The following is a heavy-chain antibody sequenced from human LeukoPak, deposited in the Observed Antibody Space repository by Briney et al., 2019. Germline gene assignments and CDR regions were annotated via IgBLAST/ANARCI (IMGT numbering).Heavy chain of an antibody. J-gene: IGHJ5*02. CDR1: GGTFSSYA. V-gene: IGHV1-69*01. CDR3: ARDRHYDSSGYYYEGWFDP. Sequence: SVKVSCKASGGTFSSYAISWVRQAPGRGLEWMGGIIPIFGTANYAQKFQGRVTITADESTSTAYMELSSLRSEDTAVYYCARDRHYDSSGYYYEGWFDPWGQGTLVTVSS. CDR2: IIPIFGTA. D-gene: IGHD3-22*01.